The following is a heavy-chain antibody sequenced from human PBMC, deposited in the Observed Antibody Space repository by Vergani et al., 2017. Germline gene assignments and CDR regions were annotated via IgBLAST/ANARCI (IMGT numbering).Heavy chain of an antibody. CDR1: GFTFRNYA. J-gene: IGHJ4*02. Sequence: EVQLLESGGGLAQPGGSLRLSCAASGFTFRNYAMTWVRQAPGKGLEWVSSISGSSGYIYYADSLKGRFTISRDNAKNSLYLQMNSLRAEDTAVYYCARDRTPDSSGYISDLADYWGQGTLVIVSS. CDR2: ISGSSGYI. D-gene: IGHD3-22*01. V-gene: IGHV3-21*01. CDR3: ARDRTPDSSGYISDLADY.